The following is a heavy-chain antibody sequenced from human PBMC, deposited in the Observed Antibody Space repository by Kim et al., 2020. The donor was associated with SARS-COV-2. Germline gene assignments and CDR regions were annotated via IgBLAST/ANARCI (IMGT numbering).Heavy chain of an antibody. J-gene: IGHJ6*02. CDR3: ARESAAVTKRIYRMDV. CDR2: INPNTGDT. D-gene: IGHD3-3*01. CDR1: GYTFTAHY. Sequence: ASVKVSCQASGYTFTAHYIEWVRQAPGQGLEWMGQINPNTGDTLYAQIFQGRVTMTRDTPMSTAYMELSGLQSDDTAVYYCARESAAVTKRIYRMDVWGQGTTVTVSS. V-gene: IGHV1-2*06.